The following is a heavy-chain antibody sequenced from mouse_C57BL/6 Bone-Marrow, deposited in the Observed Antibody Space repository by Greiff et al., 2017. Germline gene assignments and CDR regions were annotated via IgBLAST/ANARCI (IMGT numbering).Heavy chain of an antibody. CDR2: ISYDGSN. CDR3: ARDGFYYDYDVAWFAY. J-gene: IGHJ3*01. V-gene: IGHV3-6*01. Sequence: EVQLVESGPGLVKPSQSLSLTCSVTGYSITSGYYWNWIRQFPGNKLEWMGYISYDGSNNYNPSLKNRISITRDTSKNQFFLKLNSLTTEDTATFYCARDGFYYDYDVAWFAYWGQGTLVTVSA. CDR1: GYSITSGYY. D-gene: IGHD2-4*01.